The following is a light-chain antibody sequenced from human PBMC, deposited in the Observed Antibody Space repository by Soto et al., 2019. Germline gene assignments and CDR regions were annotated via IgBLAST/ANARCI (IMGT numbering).Light chain of an antibody. CDR1: QSVSSY. J-gene: IGKJ4*01. Sequence: IVLAQSPATLSLSPGERATLSCRASQSVSSYLAWYQQKPGQAPRLLIYDASNRATGIPARFSGSGSGTDFTLTISSREPEDFAVYYCQQRSNWPLTFGGGTKV. V-gene: IGKV3-11*01. CDR3: QQRSNWPLT. CDR2: DAS.